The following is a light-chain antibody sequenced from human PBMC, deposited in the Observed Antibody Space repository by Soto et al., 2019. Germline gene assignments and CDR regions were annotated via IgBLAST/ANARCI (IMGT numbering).Light chain of an antibody. J-gene: IGKJ1*01. CDR2: DVS. Sequence: DIQMTQSPSTLSASVGDRVTIICRASQSISGWLAWYQQKPGKAPDLLIYDVSSLKRGVPLRFSGSGSGTEFTLTISSLQPEDFATYYCHQYDTYWAAFGQGTKVDIK. CDR1: QSISGW. V-gene: IGKV1-5*02. CDR3: HQYDTYWAA.